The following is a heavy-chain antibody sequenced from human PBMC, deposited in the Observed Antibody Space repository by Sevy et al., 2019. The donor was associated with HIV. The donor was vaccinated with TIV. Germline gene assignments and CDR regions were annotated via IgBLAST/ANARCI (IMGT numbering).Heavy chain of an antibody. CDR3: ARVTQWELIPHFDY. V-gene: IGHV3-74*01. CDR2: INSDGSST. Sequence: GGSLRLSCAASGFTFSSYWMHWVRQAPGKGLVWVSRINSDGSSTSYADSVKGRFTISRDNAKNTLYLQMNSLRAEDTAVYYCARVTQWELIPHFDYWGKGTLVTVSS. D-gene: IGHD1-26*01. CDR1: GFTFSSYW. J-gene: IGHJ4*02.